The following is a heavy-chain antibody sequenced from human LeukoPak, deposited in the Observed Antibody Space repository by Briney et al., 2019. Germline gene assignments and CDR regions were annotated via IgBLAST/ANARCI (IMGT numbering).Heavy chain of an antibody. V-gene: IGHV3-48*04. Sequence: PGGSLRLSCAASGFTFSSYSMNWVRQAPGKGLEWLSYISSTSSAIYYADSLKGRFTISRDNAKNSLYLQMSSLRAEDTAVYYRARVIGSYGDSAYWGQGTLVTVSS. D-gene: IGHD3-16*01. CDR2: ISSTSSAI. CDR1: GFTFSSYS. CDR3: ARVIGSYGDSAY. J-gene: IGHJ4*02.